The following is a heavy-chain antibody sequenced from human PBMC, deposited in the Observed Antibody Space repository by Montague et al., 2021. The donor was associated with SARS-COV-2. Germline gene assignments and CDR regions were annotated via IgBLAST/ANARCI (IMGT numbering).Heavy chain of an antibody. CDR1: GGSLSGYY. CDR2: ISHSGST. J-gene: IGHJ6*02. Sequence: SETLSLTCAVYGGSLSGYYWSWIRQPPGEGLEWIAEISHSGSTSYNPSLKSRVTISVDASKNQFSPRLSSVTAADTAVYYCANFRRTQLLFGTLYYGMDVWGQGTTVTVSS. D-gene: IGHD2-2*01. V-gene: IGHV4-34*01. CDR3: ANFRRTQLLFGTLYYGMDV.